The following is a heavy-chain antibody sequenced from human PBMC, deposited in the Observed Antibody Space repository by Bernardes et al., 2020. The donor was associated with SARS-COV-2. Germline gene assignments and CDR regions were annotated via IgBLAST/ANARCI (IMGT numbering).Heavy chain of an antibody. CDR2: ISYSRTA. V-gene: IGHV4-39*01. Sequence: ETLSHTCTVSGDSVSTSNYSWGWIRQPPGKGLEWIGSISYSRTAYYNPSLKSRVTISVDTSKNQLSLKLISVTAAHTAVYYCVRSRYNYGYPDNWCDPWGKGTLVNVSS. D-gene: IGHD5-18*01. CDR3: VRSRYNYGYPDNWCDP. CDR1: GDSVSTSNYS. J-gene: IGHJ5*02.